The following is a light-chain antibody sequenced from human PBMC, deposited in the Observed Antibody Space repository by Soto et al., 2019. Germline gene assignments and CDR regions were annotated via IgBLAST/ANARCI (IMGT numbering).Light chain of an antibody. Sequence: QSVLTQPASVSGSPGQSITISCTGTSSDIGGYNYVSWYQQHPGKAPKLLIYDVSNRPSGVSNRFSGSKSGNTASLTISGLQAEDESDYHCSSYTSSSSLIFGGGTKLTVL. CDR2: DVS. CDR1: SSDIGGYNY. V-gene: IGLV2-14*03. CDR3: SSYTSSSSLI. J-gene: IGLJ2*01.